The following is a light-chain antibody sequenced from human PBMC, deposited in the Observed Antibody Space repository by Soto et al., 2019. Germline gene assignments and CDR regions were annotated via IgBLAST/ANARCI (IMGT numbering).Light chain of an antibody. V-gene: IGLV4-69*01. CDR2: LNSDGSH. CDR1: SGHSSYA. CDR3: QTWGTGTRGV. Sequence: QPVLTQSPSASASLGASVKLTCTLSSGHSSYAIAWHQQQPEKGPRYLMKLNSDGSHSKGDGIPDRFSGSSSGAERYLTISSLQSEDEVDYYCQTWGTGTRGVFGGGTKLTVL. J-gene: IGLJ3*02.